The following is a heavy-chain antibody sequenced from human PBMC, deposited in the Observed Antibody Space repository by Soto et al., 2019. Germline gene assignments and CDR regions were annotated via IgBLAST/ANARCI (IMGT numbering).Heavy chain of an antibody. Sequence: ASVKVSCKASGYSFTNYGIHWVRQAPGHRLEWMGWINIATTHTIYAQKFQGRVTMTEDTSTDTAYMELSSLRSEDTAVYYCATAQIYDILTGQGSMDGWGQGTTVTVSS. J-gene: IGHJ6*02. CDR1: GYSFTNYG. D-gene: IGHD3-9*01. CDR2: INIATTHT. V-gene: IGHV1-3*04. CDR3: ATAQIYDILTGQGSMDG.